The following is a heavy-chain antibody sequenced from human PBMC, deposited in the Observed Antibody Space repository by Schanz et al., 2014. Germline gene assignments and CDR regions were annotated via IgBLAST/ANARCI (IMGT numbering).Heavy chain of an antibody. V-gene: IGHV3-23*01. J-gene: IGHJ6*02. Sequence: EVKLLESGGTLVRPGGSLRLSCAASGFNFSDYAMCWVRQAPGKGLEWVSAISGGGGTTYYTDSVKGRFTISRDNSKSTRYLQMNSLRAEDTAVYYCAKDGPGGSGSYSADGGMDVWGQGTTXTVSS. CDR3: AKDGPGGSGSYSADGGMDV. CDR2: ISGGGGTT. D-gene: IGHD3-10*01. CDR1: GFNFSDYA.